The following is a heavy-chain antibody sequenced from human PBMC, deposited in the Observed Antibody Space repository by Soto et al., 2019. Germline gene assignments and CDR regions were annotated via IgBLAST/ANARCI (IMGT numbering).Heavy chain of an antibody. V-gene: IGHV4-59*01. J-gene: IGHJ6*03. D-gene: IGHD2-8*01. CDR1: GGSISSYY. CDR2: IYYSGST. Sequence: QVQLQESGPGLVKPSETLSLTCTVSGGSISSYYWSWIRQPPGKGLEWIGFIYYSGSTNYHPSLKSRVPISVDTSKNQFSLKLSSVTAADTAVYYCARDSRTMRYYYYYYYMDVWGKGTTVTVSS. CDR3: ARDSRTMRYYYYYYYMDV.